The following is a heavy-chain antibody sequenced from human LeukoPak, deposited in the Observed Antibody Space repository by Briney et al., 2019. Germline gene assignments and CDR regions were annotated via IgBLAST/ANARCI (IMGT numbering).Heavy chain of an antibody. Sequence: GGSLRLSCAASGFTFSSYEMNWVRQAPGKGLEWISYIGSSSSTIYYADSVKGRFTISRDNAKNSLYLQMNSLRVEDTAVYYCARDQHGSGNYKCYFDYWGQGTLVTVSS. V-gene: IGHV3-48*03. CDR2: IGSSSSTI. J-gene: IGHJ4*02. CDR1: GFTFSSYE. D-gene: IGHD3-10*01. CDR3: ARDQHGSGNYKCYFDY.